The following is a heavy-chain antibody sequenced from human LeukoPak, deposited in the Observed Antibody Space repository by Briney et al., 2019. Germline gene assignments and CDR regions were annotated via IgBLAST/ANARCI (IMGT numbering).Heavy chain of an antibody. CDR1: GFTFDDYA. J-gene: IGHJ4*02. CDR2: ISWNSGSI. V-gene: IGHV3-9*01. D-gene: IGHD3-10*01. Sequence: GRSLRLSCAASGFTFDDYAMHWVRQAPGEGLEWVSGISWNSGSIGYADSVKGRFTISRDNAKNSLYLQMNSLRAEDTALYYCAKDRVYYGSGTGSQFDYWGQGTLVTVSS. CDR3: AKDRVYYGSGTGSQFDY.